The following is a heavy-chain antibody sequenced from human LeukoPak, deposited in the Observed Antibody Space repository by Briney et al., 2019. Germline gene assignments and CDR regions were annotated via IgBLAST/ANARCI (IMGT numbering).Heavy chain of an antibody. CDR3: ARGGSYLFYFDY. V-gene: IGHV1-69*13. J-gene: IGHJ4*02. CDR2: IIPIFGTA. CDR1: GGTYSSDA. D-gene: IGHD1-26*01. Sequence: SEKVSCKASGGTYSSDAISWVRQATGQWLEWMGGIIPIFGTANFAQKFQGRVTITADESTSTAYMELSSLRSEDTAVYYCARGGSYLFYFDYWGQGTLVTVSS.